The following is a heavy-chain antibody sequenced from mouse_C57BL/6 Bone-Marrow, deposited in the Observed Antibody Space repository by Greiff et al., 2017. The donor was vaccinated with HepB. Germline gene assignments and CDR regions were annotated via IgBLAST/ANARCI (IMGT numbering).Heavy chain of an antibody. CDR2: ISDGGSYT. CDR3: ARGGMVTNYYAMDY. V-gene: IGHV5-4*03. CDR1: GFTFSSYA. Sequence: EVKVVESGGGLVKPGGSLKLSCAASGFTFSSYAMSWVRQTPEKRLEWVATISDGGSYTYYPDNVKGRFTISRDNAKNNLYLQMSHLKSEDTAMYDCARGGMVTNYYAMDYWGQGTSVTVTS. J-gene: IGHJ4*01. D-gene: IGHD2-3*01.